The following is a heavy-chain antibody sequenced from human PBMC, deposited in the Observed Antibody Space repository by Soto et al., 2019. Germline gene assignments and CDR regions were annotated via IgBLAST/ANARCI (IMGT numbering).Heavy chain of an antibody. D-gene: IGHD3-3*02. CDR3: VKDEGIEAMDV. V-gene: IGHV3-21*01. J-gene: IGHJ6*02. CDR2: ITSSGSYV. CDR1: GFTFSRNT. Sequence: PGGSLRLSCVTSGFTFSRNTMNRVRQAPGKGLEWVASITSSGSYVYYADSVKGRFSASRDNAKNSLSLQMDSLRPDDTAIYFCVKDEGIEAMDVWGQGTTVTVS.